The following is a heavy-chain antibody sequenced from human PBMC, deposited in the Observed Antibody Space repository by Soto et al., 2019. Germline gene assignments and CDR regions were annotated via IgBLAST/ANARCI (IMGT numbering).Heavy chain of an antibody. D-gene: IGHD2-2*01. CDR2: ISGRGTTT. J-gene: IGHJ6*02. Sequence: IRLSCEASGFSFSSYTMNWVRQAPGKGLEWVSFISGRGTTTYYADSVKGRFTVSRDNAKNSLYLEVTSLRDEDTAVYYCARLGYCSSVTCKYYFYYYGMDVWGQGTTVTVSS. CDR1: GFSFSSYT. V-gene: IGHV3-48*02. CDR3: ARLGYCSSVTCKYYFYYYGMDV.